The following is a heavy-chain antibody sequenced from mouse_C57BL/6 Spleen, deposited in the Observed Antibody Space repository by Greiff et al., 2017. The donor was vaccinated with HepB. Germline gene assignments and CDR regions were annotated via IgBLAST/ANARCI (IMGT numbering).Heavy chain of an antibody. CDR1: GYSFTDYN. CDR2: INPNYGTT. CDR3: AKVEEGYFDV. V-gene: IGHV1-39*01. D-gene: IGHD1-3*01. J-gene: IGHJ1*03. Sequence: VQLKESGPELVKPGASVKISCKASGYSFTDYNMNWVKQSHGKSLEWIGVINPNYGTTNYNQKFKGKATLTVDQSSSTAYMQLNSLTSEDSAVYYCAKVEEGYFDVWGTGTTVTVSS.